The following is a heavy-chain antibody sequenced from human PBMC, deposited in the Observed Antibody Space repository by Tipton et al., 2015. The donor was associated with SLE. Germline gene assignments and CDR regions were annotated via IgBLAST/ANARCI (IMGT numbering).Heavy chain of an antibody. D-gene: IGHD3-10*02. CDR1: GFTFSNYW. CDR2: INSDGSST. CDR3: GKDMSPGGLDV. J-gene: IGHJ6*02. Sequence: SLRLSCAASGFTFSNYWMHWVRQAPGKGLVWVSRINSDGSSTSYADSVKGRFTISRDNAKNTLFLQMNSLRTEDTALYYCGKDMSPGGLDVWGHGTTVTVSS. V-gene: IGHV3-74*01.